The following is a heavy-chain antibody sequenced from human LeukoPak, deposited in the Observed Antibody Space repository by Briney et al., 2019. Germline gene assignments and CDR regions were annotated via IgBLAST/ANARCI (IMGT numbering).Heavy chain of an antibody. CDR2: TYYSGST. D-gene: IGHD4-17*01. Sequence: PSETLSLTCTVSGGSISSYYWSWIRQPPGKGLEWIGYTYYSGSTNYNPSLKSRVTISVDTSKNQFSLKLSSVTAADTAVYYCARDQGYGDNNWFDPWGQGTLVTVSS. CDR3: ARDQGYGDNNWFDP. CDR1: GGSISSYY. J-gene: IGHJ5*02. V-gene: IGHV4-59*01.